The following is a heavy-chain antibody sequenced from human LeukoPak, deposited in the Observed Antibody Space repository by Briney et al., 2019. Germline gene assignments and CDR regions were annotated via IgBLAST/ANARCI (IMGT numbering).Heavy chain of an antibody. J-gene: IGHJ4*02. CDR1: GYTFTSYG. D-gene: IGHD3-22*01. CDR3: ARVYYYDSSGYAPPPSDY. CDR2: ISAYNGNT. V-gene: IGHV1-18*01. Sequence: ASVKVSCKASGYTFTSYGISWVRQAPGQGLEWMGWISAYNGNTNYAQKLQGRVTMTTDTSTSTAYMELRSLRSDDTAVYYCARVYYYDSSGYAPPPSDYWGQGTLVTVSS.